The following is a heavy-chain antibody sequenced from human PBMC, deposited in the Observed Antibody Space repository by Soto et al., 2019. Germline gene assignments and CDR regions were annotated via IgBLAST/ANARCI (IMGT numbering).Heavy chain of an antibody. V-gene: IGHV3-23*01. CDR1: GFTFSSYA. CDR3: AKNSRIVGARGAFDI. CDR2: ISGSGGST. Sequence: EVQLLESGGGLIQPGGSLKLSCGASGFTFSSYAMSWVRQTPGKGLEWVSAISGSGGSTYYADSVKGRFTISRDNSKNTLLLQMNSLRAEVTALYYCAKNSRIVGARGAFDIWGQGTLVTVSS. D-gene: IGHD1-26*01. J-gene: IGHJ3*02.